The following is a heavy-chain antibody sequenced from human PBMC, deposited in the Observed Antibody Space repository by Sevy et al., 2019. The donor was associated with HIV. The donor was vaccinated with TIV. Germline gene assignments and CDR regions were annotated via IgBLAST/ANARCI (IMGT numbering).Heavy chain of an antibody. V-gene: IGHV3-7*01. CDR2: IKKDGSEK. CDR1: GFTFSSYW. CDR3: ARGPAHRLRWPPLDY. J-gene: IGHJ4*02. Sequence: GGSLRLSCAASGFTFSSYWMSWVRQAPGKGLEWVANIKKDGSEKYYVDSVKGRFTISRDNAKNSLYLQMNSLRAEDTAVYYCARGPAHRLRWPPLDYWGQGTLVTVSS. D-gene: IGHD4-17*01.